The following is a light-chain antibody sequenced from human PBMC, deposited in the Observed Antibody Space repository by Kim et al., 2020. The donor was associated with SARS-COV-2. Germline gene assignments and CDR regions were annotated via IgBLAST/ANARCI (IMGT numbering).Light chain of an antibody. CDR3: QAWDSSTAYV. CDR2: QDS. J-gene: IGLJ1*01. CDR1: ELGSEY. V-gene: IGLV3-1*01. Sequence: VSPGQTASITRSGDELGSEYACWYQQKPRESPVLVIYQDSKRHSRIPERFSGSNSGNTATLTISGARAMDEADYYCQAWDSSTAYVFGTGTKFTVL.